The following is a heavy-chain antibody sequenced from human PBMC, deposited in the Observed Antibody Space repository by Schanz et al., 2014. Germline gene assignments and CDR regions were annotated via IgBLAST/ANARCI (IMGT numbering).Heavy chain of an antibody. Sequence: QVQLVQSGAEVKKPGASVKVSCQASGYTFTGYYMNWVRQAPGQGLEWMGWINPNSGGTDYAQKFQGRVTRTRDTAISTAYMELRSLRSDDTAMYYCARGPRILDYWGQGTLVTVSS. D-gene: IGHD2-15*01. CDR1: GYTFTGYY. J-gene: IGHJ4*02. CDR2: INPNSGGT. V-gene: IGHV1-2*02. CDR3: ARGPRILDY.